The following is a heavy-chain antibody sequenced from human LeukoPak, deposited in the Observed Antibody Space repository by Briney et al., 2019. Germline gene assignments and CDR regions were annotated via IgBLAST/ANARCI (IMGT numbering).Heavy chain of an antibody. CDR3: AREKAGSSSWSL. J-gene: IGHJ4*02. Sequence: PWASVKVSCKASGYTFTSYGISWVRQAPGQGLEWMGRIIPILGIANYAQKFQGRVTITADKSTSTAYMELSSLRSEDTAVYYCAREKAGSSSWSLWGQGTLVTVSS. CDR1: GYTFTSYG. CDR2: IIPILGIA. D-gene: IGHD6-13*01. V-gene: IGHV1-69*04.